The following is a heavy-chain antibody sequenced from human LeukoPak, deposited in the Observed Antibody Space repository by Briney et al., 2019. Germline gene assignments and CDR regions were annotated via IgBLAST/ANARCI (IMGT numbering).Heavy chain of an antibody. CDR3: ATLTGYSSESWFDP. Sequence: KPSETLSLTCTVSGGSISSYYWSWIRQPPGKGLEWIGYIYYTGSTNYNPSLKSRVTISVDTSKNQFSLKLSSVTAADTAVYYCATLTGYSSESWFDPWGQGILVTVSS. D-gene: IGHD3-9*01. CDR2: IYYTGST. J-gene: IGHJ5*02. CDR1: GGSISSYY. V-gene: IGHV4-59*01.